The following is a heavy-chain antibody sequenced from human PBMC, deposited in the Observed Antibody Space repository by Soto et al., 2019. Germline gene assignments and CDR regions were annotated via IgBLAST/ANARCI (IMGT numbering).Heavy chain of an antibody. J-gene: IGHJ6*03. D-gene: IGHD6-19*01. V-gene: IGHV4-59*01. CDR1: DGSINNYH. CDR3: ERYKYWNIAVQGYMDV. CDR2: ILYTGST. Sequence: PSETLSLTCTVSDGSINNYHWTWIRQSPGKGLEWIGHILYTGSTNYNPSLRSRVIISIDTSRTQFSLNLSFVTAADTAVYYCERYKYWNIAVQGYMDVWGKGNTVTVSS.